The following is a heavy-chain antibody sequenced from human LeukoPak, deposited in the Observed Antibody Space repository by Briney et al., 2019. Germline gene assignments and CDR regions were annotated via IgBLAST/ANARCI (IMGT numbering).Heavy chain of an antibody. Sequence: GASVKVSCKVSGYTLTELSMHWVRQAPGKGLEWMGGFDPEDGETIYAQKFQGRVTMTEDTSTDTAYMELSSLRSEDTAVYYCATDYLSPGDYYNYYYGMDVWGQGTTVTVSS. J-gene: IGHJ6*02. V-gene: IGHV1-24*01. CDR1: GYTLTELS. CDR3: ATDYLSPGDYYNYYYGMDV. D-gene: IGHD3-16*01. CDR2: FDPEDGET.